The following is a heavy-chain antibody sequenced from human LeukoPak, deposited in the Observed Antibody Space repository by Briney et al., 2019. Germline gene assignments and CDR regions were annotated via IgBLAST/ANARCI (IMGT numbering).Heavy chain of an antibody. CDR3: ARDRGYSFWGVFDY. J-gene: IGHJ4*02. V-gene: IGHV4-38-2*02. D-gene: IGHD5-18*01. CDR2: TYHGGTT. CDR1: GYSISSGYL. Sequence: SETLSLTCTVSGYSISSGYLWGWIRQPPGKGLEWIGGTYHGGTTYSNPSLKSRVIISEDTSKNQFSLKLSSVTAADTAVYNCARDRGYSFWGVFDYWGQGTLVTVSS.